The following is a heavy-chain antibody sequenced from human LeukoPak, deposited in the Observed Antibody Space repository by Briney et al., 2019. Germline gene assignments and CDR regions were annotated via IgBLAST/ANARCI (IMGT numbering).Heavy chain of an antibody. D-gene: IGHD3-10*01. CDR1: GFTFSTYP. CDR3: AKDRMVRGVIIVGGAFDI. J-gene: IGHJ3*02. CDR2: ISSSSSYI. Sequence: GGSLRLSCAASGFTFSTYPMSWVRQAPGKGLEWVSSISSSSSYIYYVDSMKGRFTISRDNAKNSLYLQMNSLRAEDMALYYCAKDRMVRGVIIVGGAFDIWGQGTMVTVSS. V-gene: IGHV3-21*04.